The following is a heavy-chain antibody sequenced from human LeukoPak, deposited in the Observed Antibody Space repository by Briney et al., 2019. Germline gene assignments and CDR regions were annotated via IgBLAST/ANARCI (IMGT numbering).Heavy chain of an antibody. CDR1: GFTFSNAW. V-gene: IGHV4-34*01. J-gene: IGHJ6*03. Sequence: KPGGSLRLSCAASGFTFSNAWMSWVRQPPGKGLEWFGEINHSGSTNYNPSLKSRVTISVDTSKNQFSLKLSSVTAADTAVYYCARSGGARVARAYYYMDVWGKGTTVTISS. D-gene: IGHD2-21*01. CDR2: INHSGST. CDR3: ARSGGARVARAYYYMDV.